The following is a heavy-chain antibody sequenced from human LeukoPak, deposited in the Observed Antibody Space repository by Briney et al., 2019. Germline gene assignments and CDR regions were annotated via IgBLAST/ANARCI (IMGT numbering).Heavy chain of an antibody. J-gene: IGHJ3*01. CDR3: VRQQLGSTFDV. Sequence: GGSLRLSCAASGFSFDVFTMNWVRQTPGGELEWVSSISSRNSYIHYRDSVKGRFTISRDNGNHSLFLQMDSLRPEDTAVYFWVRQQLGSTFDVWGQGAMVTVSS. D-gene: IGHD6-13*01. V-gene: IGHV3-21*06. CDR1: GFSFDVFT. CDR2: ISSRNSYI.